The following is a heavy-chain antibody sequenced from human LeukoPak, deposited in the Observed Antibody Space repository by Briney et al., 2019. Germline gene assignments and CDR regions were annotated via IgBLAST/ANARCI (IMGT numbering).Heavy chain of an antibody. D-gene: IGHD3-10*01. CDR2: ISGGGGDA. V-gene: IGHV3-23*01. Sequence: GGSLRLSCSASGFTFSSYAMTWVRQAPGKGLAWVSVISGGGGDANYADSVKGRFTISRDNSKNTLYLQMSSLRAEDTAIYYCAKTPKLIRGTPDYWGQGTLVIVSS. J-gene: IGHJ4*02. CDR1: GFTFSSYA. CDR3: AKTPKLIRGTPDY.